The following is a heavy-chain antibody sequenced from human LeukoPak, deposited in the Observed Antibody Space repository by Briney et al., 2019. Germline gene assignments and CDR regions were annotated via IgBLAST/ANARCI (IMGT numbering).Heavy chain of an antibody. Sequence: PSETLSLTCTVSGVSISSSSYYWGWIRQPPGKGLEWIGSIYHSGTTYYNPSLKSRVTISVDTSKNQFSLKLSSVTAADTAVYYCATNYGSGSYYYYYMDVWGKGTTVTVSS. CDR3: ATNYGSGSYYYYYMDV. CDR2: IYHSGTT. D-gene: IGHD3-10*01. CDR1: GVSISSSSYY. V-gene: IGHV4-39*07. J-gene: IGHJ6*03.